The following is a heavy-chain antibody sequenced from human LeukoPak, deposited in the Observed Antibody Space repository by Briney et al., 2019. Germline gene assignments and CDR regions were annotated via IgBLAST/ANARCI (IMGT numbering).Heavy chain of an antibody. Sequence: EPGGSLRLSCAASGFAVSSNYMSWVRQAPGKGLEWVSVVYSGDNTYYAASVRGRFTISRDNSKNTLYLRMNSLRPEDTAVYFCARGAANSIAARYDYWGQGTLVTVSS. J-gene: IGHJ4*02. V-gene: IGHV3-53*01. CDR3: ARGAANSIAARYDY. CDR1: GFAVSSNY. D-gene: IGHD6-6*01. CDR2: VYSGDNT.